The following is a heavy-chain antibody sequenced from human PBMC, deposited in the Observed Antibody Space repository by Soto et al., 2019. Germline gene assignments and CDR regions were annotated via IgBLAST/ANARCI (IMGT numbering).Heavy chain of an antibody. CDR1: GGSFSGYY. J-gene: IGHJ4*02. CDR3: ASLPGGYCSGGSCYSVDY. Sequence: QVQLQQWGAGLLKPSETLSLTCAVYGGSFSGYYWSWIRQPPGKGLAGSGEINHSGSTNYNTSLKGRVTISVDTSKHQFALKLSSVTAADTAVYYCASLPGGYCSGGSCYSVDYWGQGTLVTVSS. D-gene: IGHD2-15*01. V-gene: IGHV4-34*01. CDR2: INHSGST.